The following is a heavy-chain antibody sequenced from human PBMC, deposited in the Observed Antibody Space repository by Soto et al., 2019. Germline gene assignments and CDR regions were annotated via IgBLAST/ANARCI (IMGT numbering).Heavy chain of an antibody. Sequence: KPSETLSLTCTVSGGSISSYYWSWIRQPPGKGLEWIGYIYYSGSTNHNPSLKSRVTISVDTSKNQFSLKLSSVTAADTAVYYCARGSSSDFDYWGQGTLVTVSS. CDR3: ARGSSSDFDY. CDR2: IYYSGST. V-gene: IGHV4-59*01. J-gene: IGHJ4*02. CDR1: GGSISSYY. D-gene: IGHD6-13*01.